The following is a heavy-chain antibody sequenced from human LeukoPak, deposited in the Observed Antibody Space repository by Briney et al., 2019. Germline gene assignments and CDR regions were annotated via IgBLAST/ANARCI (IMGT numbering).Heavy chain of an antibody. D-gene: IGHD5-18*01. V-gene: IGHV3-48*04. CDR1: GFTFRSYS. CDR2: ISDSSTLI. Sequence: GSLRLSCAASGFTFRSYSMNWVRQAPGKGLEWASYISDSSTLILYADSVKGRFTVSRDNAKNSLYLQMNSLRVDDTAVYYCTGAKIGYSYLIDYWGQGTLVTVSS. CDR3: TGAKIGYSYLIDY. J-gene: IGHJ4*02.